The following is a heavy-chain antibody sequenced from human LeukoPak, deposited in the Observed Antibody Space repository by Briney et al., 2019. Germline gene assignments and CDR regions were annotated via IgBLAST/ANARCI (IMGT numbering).Heavy chain of an antibody. Sequence: SQTLSLTCTVSGGSISSGGYYWSWIRQPPGEGLEWIGYIYYSGITFYNPSLKSRVTISLDTSKNQFSLKLSSVTAADTAVYYCAGELTGGLFDIWGQGTMVTVSS. J-gene: IGHJ3*02. D-gene: IGHD7-27*01. CDR3: AGELTGGLFDI. V-gene: IGHV4-30-4*08. CDR1: GGSISSGGYY. CDR2: IYYSGIT.